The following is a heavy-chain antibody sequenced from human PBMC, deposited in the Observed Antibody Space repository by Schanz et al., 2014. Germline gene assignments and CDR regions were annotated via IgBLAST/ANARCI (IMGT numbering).Heavy chain of an antibody. CDR1: GGSISSTFYY. Sequence: QLQLQESGPGLVKPSETLSLTCTVSGGSISSTFYYWGWIRQPPGKGLDWIGTISYSGSTYYNPSPKVGVPVAVDTSKNQFSLKLTSVTAADTAVYYCANSMVRGVRMSDNWFGPWGQGTLVSVSS. CDR2: ISYSGST. D-gene: IGHD3-10*01. V-gene: IGHV4-39*01. CDR3: ANSMVRGVRMSDNWFGP. J-gene: IGHJ5*02.